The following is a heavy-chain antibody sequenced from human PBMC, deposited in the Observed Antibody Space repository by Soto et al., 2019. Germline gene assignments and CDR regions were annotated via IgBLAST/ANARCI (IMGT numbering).Heavy chain of an antibody. D-gene: IGHD3-10*01. V-gene: IGHV3-30*03. Sequence: PSGSLGLSSGVSGSNLNNDGMLWVRQAPGKGLEWVALISYDGTTSHYADSVKGRFIISRDNSKNTVFLQMNSLTGEDSSVYYCARAQGGSPPGGMDVWGQGTTVTVSS. CDR3: ARAQGGSPPGGMDV. CDR1: GSNLNNDG. J-gene: IGHJ6*02. CDR2: ISYDGTTS.